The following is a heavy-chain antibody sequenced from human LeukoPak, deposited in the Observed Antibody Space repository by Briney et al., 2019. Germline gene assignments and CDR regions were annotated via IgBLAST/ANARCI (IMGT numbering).Heavy chain of an antibody. D-gene: IGHD7-27*01. Sequence: GGSLRLSCAASGFTFSSYAMHWVRQAPGKGLEWVAVISYDGSNKYYADSVKGRFTISRDNSKNTLYLQMNSLRAEDTAVYYCARDLEPIGLGMGVDWGQGTLVTVSS. CDR2: ISYDGSNK. V-gene: IGHV3-30-3*01. CDR1: GFTFSSYA. J-gene: IGHJ4*02. CDR3: ARDLEPIGLGMGVD.